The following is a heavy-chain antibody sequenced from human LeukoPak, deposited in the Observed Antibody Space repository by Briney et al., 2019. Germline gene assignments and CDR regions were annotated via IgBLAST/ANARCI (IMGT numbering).Heavy chain of an antibody. CDR2: INQDGTEK. J-gene: IGHJ4*02. Sequence: GGSLRLSCAASGFTFTTYWMSWVRQLPGKGLEWVANINQDGTEKYYADSVKGRFTISRDNAKNSLYLQMNSLRAEDTAVYYCARDLNTGGDYWGQGTLVTVSS. CDR1: GFTFTTYW. D-gene: IGHD1-26*01. CDR3: ARDLNTGGDY. V-gene: IGHV3-7*01.